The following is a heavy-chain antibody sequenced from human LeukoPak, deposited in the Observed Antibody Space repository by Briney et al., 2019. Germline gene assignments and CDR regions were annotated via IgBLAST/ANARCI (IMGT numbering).Heavy chain of an antibody. Sequence: SVKVSCKASGGTFSDNAISWVRQAPGQRLEWMGGILPVSRVGNYAQKFQGRLTITADESTNTTYMEVTSLTSDDTAVYYCARGYGDYVGYFDYWGQGTLVTVSS. J-gene: IGHJ4*02. V-gene: IGHV1-69*01. CDR1: GGTFSDNA. CDR2: ILPVSRVG. D-gene: IGHD4-17*01. CDR3: ARGYGDYVGYFDY.